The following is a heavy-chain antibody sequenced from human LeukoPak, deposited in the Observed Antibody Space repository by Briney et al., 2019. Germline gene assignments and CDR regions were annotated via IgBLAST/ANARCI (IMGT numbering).Heavy chain of an antibody. CDR3: AREYYYDSSGYYWDY. V-gene: IGHV3-30-3*01. CDR2: ISYDGSNK. J-gene: IGHJ4*02. Sequence: GGSLRLSCAASGFTFSSYAMHWVRQAPGKGLEWVAVISYDGSNKYYADSVKGRFTISRDNSKNTLYLQTNSLRAEDTAVYYCAREYYYDSSGYYWDYWGQGTLVTVSS. CDR1: GFTFSSYA. D-gene: IGHD3-22*01.